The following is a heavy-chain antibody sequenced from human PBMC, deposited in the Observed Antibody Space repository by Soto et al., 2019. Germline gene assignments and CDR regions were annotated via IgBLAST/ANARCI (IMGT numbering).Heavy chain of an antibody. D-gene: IGHD1-26*01. CDR2: IYYSGST. V-gene: IGHV4-59*01. CDR1: GGSISSYY. Sequence: KASETLSLTCTVSGGSISSYYWSWIRQPPGKGLEWIGYIYYSGSTNYNPSLKSRVTISVDTSKNQFSLKLSSVTAADTAVYYCARFRGGATKDFDYWGQGTLVTVSS. J-gene: IGHJ4*02. CDR3: ARFRGGATKDFDY.